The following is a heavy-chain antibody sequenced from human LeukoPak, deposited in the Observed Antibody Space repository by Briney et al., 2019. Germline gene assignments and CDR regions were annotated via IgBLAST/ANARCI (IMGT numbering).Heavy chain of an antibody. V-gene: IGHV1-2*02. D-gene: IGHD3-10*01. J-gene: IGHJ5*02. Sequence: GASVKVSCKASGYTFTGYYMHWVRQAPGQGLEWMGWINPNSGGTNYAQKFQGRVTMTRDTSTSTVYMELSSLRSEDTAVYYCARVTQEWFGEPPRNYNWFDPWGQGTLVTVSS. CDR2: INPNSGGT. CDR3: ARVTQEWFGEPPRNYNWFDP. CDR1: GYTFTGYY.